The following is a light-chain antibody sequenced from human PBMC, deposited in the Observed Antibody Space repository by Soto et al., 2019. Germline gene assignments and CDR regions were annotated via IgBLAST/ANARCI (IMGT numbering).Light chain of an antibody. J-gene: IGLJ2*01. CDR2: LNSDGSH. Sequence: QPVLTQSPSASASLGASVKLTCTLSSGHSNYAIAWHQQQSEKGPRYLMKLNSDGSHSKGDGIPDRFSGSSSGAERYLTISSLQSEDEADYYCRTWGSGSVVFGGGTKLTVL. CDR1: SGHSNYA. V-gene: IGLV4-69*01. CDR3: RTWGSGSVV.